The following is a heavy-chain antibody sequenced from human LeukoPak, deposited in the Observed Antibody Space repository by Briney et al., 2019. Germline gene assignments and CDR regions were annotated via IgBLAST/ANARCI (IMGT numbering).Heavy chain of an antibody. Sequence: ASVKVSCKASGYPFIDYYLHWVRQAPGQGLEWMGWITPHSGGTKFAQEFQGRVTMTRDTSINTAYMELSGLRSDDTAVYYCARTTMTFLYFDYWGQGTLVTVSS. D-gene: IGHD4-17*01. CDR2: ITPHSGGT. V-gene: IGHV1-2*02. J-gene: IGHJ4*02. CDR1: GYPFIDYY. CDR3: ARTTMTFLYFDY.